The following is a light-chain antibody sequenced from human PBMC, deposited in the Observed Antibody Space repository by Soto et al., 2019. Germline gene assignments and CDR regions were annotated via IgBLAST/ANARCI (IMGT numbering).Light chain of an antibody. Sequence: EVVLTQSPVTLSLSPGERATLSCRASQSFRGLLAWYQQKPGQAPRLLIYGASTRATGIPARFSGSGSGTEFTLTISSLQSEDFAVYYCQHYNNWPRTFGQGTKVDIK. J-gene: IGKJ2*01. CDR3: QHYNNWPRT. CDR2: GAS. V-gene: IGKV3D-15*01. CDR1: QSFRGL.